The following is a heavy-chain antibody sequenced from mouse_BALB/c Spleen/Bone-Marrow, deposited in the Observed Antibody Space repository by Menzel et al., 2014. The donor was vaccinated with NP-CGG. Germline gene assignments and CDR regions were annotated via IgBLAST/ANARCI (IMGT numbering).Heavy chain of an antibody. D-gene: IGHD3-3*01. CDR3: ARDVGRLFFDV. CDR1: GFTFTDYY. V-gene: IGHV7-3*02. Sequence: EVQLQESGGGLVQPGGSLRLSCATSGFTFTDYYMNWVRQPPGMALEWLGFIRNEANGYTTDYSTSVKGRFTISRDNSQNILYLQMNTLRTEDSATYYCARDVGRLFFDVWGAGTTVTVSS. J-gene: IGHJ1*01. CDR2: IRNEANGYTT.